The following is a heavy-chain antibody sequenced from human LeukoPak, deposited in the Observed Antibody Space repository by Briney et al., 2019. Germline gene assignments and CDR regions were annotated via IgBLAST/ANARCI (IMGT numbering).Heavy chain of an antibody. CDR2: INPSGDRT. J-gene: IGHJ4*02. D-gene: IGHD6-19*01. Sequence: GASVKVSCKASGYTLTNYYIHWVRQAPGQGLEWMGKINPSGDRTTYAQILQGRVAMTRDTSTSTVYMELSSLRSEDTAIYYCARDSYSSGWSTNFGYWGRGTLVTVSS. CDR3: ARDSYSSGWSTNFGY. CDR1: GYTLTNYY. V-gene: IGHV1-46*01.